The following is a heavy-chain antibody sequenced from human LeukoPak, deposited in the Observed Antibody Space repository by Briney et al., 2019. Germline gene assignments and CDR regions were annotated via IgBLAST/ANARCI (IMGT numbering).Heavy chain of an antibody. J-gene: IGHJ4*02. Sequence: GRSLRLSCAASGFTFSSYGMHWVRQAPGKGLEWVAVISYDGSNKYYADSVKGRFTISRDNSKNTLYLQMNSLRAEDTAVYYCAKDRRGGGYPYYFDYWGQGTLVTVSS. CDR3: AKDRRGGGYPYYFDY. V-gene: IGHV3-30*18. CDR2: ISYDGSNK. CDR1: GFTFSSYG. D-gene: IGHD5-12*01.